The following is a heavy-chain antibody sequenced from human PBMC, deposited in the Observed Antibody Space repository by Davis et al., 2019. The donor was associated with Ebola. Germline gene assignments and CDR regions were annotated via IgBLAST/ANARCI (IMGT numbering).Heavy chain of an antibody. D-gene: IGHD5-24*01. CDR2: ISSSSSYI. CDR1: GFTFSSYS. V-gene: IGHV3-21*01. J-gene: IGHJ4*02. CDR3: ASSDGYNEYYFDY. Sequence: GESLKISCAASGFTFSSYSMNWVRQAPGKGLEWVSSISSSSSYIYYADSVKGRFTISRDNAKNSLYLQMNSLRAEDTAVYYCASSDGYNEYYFDYWGQGTLVTVSS.